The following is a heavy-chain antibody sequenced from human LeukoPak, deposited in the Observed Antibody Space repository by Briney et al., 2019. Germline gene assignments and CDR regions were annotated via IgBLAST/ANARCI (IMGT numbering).Heavy chain of an antibody. V-gene: IGHV4-4*02. CDR3: AREGGFYRPLDY. CDR1: GGSVTSTNW. D-gene: IGHD6-25*01. J-gene: IGHJ4*02. Sequence: SETLSLTCDVSGGSVTSTNWWTWFRPPPGKGLEWIGEVHLDGRTNYNPSLKSRLVMSADLPENHISLKLTSVTAADTAVYYCAREGGFYRPLDYSGQGTLVTISS. CDR2: VHLDGRT.